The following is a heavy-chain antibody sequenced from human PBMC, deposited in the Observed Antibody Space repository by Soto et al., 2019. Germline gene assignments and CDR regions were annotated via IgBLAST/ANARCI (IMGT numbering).Heavy chain of an antibody. CDR1: GGSITNYY. CDR2: IYSSGST. J-gene: IGHJ4*02. CDR3: ARDHPHRDGIYYFDY. D-gene: IGHD1-20*01. V-gene: IGHV4-59*01. Sequence: SETLSLTCTVSGGSITNYYWSWILQPPGKGLEWIGYIYSSGSTNYNPSLKSRVTISADTSKNQVSLKLTSVTAADTAVYYCARDHPHRDGIYYFDYWGQGTLVTVSS.